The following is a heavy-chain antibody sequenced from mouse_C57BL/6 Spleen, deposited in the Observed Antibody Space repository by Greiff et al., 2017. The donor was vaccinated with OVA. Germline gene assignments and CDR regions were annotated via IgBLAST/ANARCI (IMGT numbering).Heavy chain of an antibody. CDR2: IDPSDSYT. CDR3: ARMDYYGSSYVRYFDV. V-gene: IGHV1-69*01. Sequence: VQLQQPGAELVMPGASVKLSCKASGYTFTSYWMHWVKQRPGQGLEWIGEIDPSDSYTNYNQKFKGKSTLTVDKSSSTAYMQLSSLTSEDSAVYYCARMDYYGSSYVRYFDVWGTGTTVTVSS. D-gene: IGHD1-1*01. J-gene: IGHJ1*03. CDR1: GYTFTSYW.